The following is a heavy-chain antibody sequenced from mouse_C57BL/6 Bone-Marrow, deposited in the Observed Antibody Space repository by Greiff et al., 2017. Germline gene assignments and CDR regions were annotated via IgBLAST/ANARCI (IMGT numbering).Heavy chain of an antibody. CDR3: ARSENGDSWFDY. CDR1: GYAFTNYL. V-gene: IGHV1-54*01. J-gene: IGHJ3*01. CDR2: INPGSGGT. D-gene: IGHD4-1*01. Sequence: VQLVESGAELVRPGTSVKVSCKASGYAFTNYLIEWVKQRPGQGLEWIGVINPGSGGTNYNEKFKGKATLTADKSSRPAYMQLSSLASEDSAVYFSARSENGDSWFDYWGQGTLVTVSA.